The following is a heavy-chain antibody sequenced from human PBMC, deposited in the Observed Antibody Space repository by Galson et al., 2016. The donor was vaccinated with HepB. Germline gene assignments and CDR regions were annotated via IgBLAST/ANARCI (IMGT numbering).Heavy chain of an antibody. CDR1: GYRFSSYH. J-gene: IGHJ4*02. CDR2: IYPGDSDT. V-gene: IGHV5-51*01. CDR3: ARSFQAYYFDY. Sequence: QSGAEVKKPGESLKISCKGSGYRFSSYHIAWVRQMPGKGLEWMGIIYPGDSDTRYSPSFQGQVTTSADKSITTAYLQWSSLKASDTAIYYCARSFQAYYFDYWGQGALVTVSS.